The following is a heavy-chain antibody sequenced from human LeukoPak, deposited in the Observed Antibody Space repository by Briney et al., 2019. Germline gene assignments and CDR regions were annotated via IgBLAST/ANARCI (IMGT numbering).Heavy chain of an antibody. D-gene: IGHD4-11*01. CDR3: SRVYYSNPSGSYYHYMDV. J-gene: IGHJ6*03. Sequence: ASVKVSCKASGYTFTSYGISWVRQAPGQGLEWMGWSSAYNGNTNYAQKLQGRVTITTDTSTSTAYMELRSMRSDDTAVYYCSRVYYSNPSGSYYHYMDVWGKGTTVTVSS. CDR1: GYTFTSYG. CDR2: SSAYNGNT. V-gene: IGHV1-18*01.